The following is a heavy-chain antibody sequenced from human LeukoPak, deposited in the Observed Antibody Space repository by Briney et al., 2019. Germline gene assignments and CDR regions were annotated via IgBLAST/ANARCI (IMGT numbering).Heavy chain of an antibody. CDR3: AKDGSWGEYYFYFYMDV. Sequence: GGSLRLSCEASRSGFTVGNLGVSSGRQPPGKGLEWLSCISGSGYYTYYADSVKGRFTISRDKSKNTLYIEMNSLRAEDTAVYYCAKDGSWGEYYFYFYMDVWGKGTTVTVSS. D-gene: IGHD3-16*01. CDR1: RSGFTVGNLG. CDR2: ISGSGYYT. J-gene: IGHJ6*03. V-gene: IGHV3-23*01.